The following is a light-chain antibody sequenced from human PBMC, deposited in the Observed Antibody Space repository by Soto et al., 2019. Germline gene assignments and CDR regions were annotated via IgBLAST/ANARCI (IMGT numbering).Light chain of an antibody. CDR2: GAS. Sequence: EPVLTQSPGTLSLSPGERATLSWRASQSVSCSFLAWYQQKPGQAPRLLIYGASSRAPGIPDRFSGSGSGTDFTLTISRLEPEDFAVYYCQQYGSSPSTFGQGTRWIS. V-gene: IGKV3-20*01. J-gene: IGKJ1*01. CDR3: QQYGSSPST. CDR1: QSVSCSF.